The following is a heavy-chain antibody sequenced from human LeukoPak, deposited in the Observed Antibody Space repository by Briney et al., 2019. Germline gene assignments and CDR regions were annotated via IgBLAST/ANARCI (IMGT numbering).Heavy chain of an antibody. Sequence: GGSLRLSCSASGFPFSSYAMHWVRQAPGKGLEYVSAISDSGGSTYYADSVKGRFTISRDNSKHTLYLQMSSLRAEDTAVYFCVRGYSFGPYGMDVWGQGTTVTVSS. J-gene: IGHJ6*02. D-gene: IGHD2-15*01. V-gene: IGHV3-64D*09. CDR3: VRGYSFGPYGMDV. CDR1: GFPFSSYA. CDR2: ISDSGGST.